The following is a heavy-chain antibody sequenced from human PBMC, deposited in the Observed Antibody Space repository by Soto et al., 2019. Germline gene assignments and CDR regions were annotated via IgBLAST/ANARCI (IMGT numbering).Heavy chain of an antibody. V-gene: IGHV4-30-4*02. CDR2: IYYSGST. D-gene: IGHD3-22*01. CDR1: GGSLSSGDYY. CDR3: ARDSTYYYDSSGYLDY. Sequence: PSDTLSLTCTVSGGSLSSGDYYWSWIRQPPGKGLEWIGYIYYSGSTYYNPSLKSRVTISVDTSKNQFSLKLSSVTAADTAVYYCARDSTYYYDSSGYLDYWGQGTLVTVSS. J-gene: IGHJ4*02.